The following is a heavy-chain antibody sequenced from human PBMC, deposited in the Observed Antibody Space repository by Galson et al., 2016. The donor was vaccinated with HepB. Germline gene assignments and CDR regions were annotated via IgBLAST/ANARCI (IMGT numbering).Heavy chain of an antibody. CDR1: GDSISSNSYY. V-gene: IGHV4-39*07. CDR3: ARDQGGYFDL. Sequence: SETLSLTCTVSGDSISSNSYYWGWLRQPPGKGLEWIGSVYYSVSSYYNPSLESRVTIFIDTSKNQFSLKLTSVTAADTALYYCARDQGGYFDLWGRGALVTVSS. J-gene: IGHJ2*01. CDR2: VYYSVSS.